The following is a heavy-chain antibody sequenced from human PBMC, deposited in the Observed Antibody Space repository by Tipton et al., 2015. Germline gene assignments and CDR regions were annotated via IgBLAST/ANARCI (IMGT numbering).Heavy chain of an antibody. D-gene: IGHD1-14*01. CDR2: IYYSGST. CDR3: ARTQLRNRSYYYYGMDV. Sequence: TLSLTCTVSGGSISSGDYYWSWIRQHPGKGLEWIGYIYYSGSTYYNPSLKSRVTISADTSKNQFSLKLISVTAADTAVYYCARTQLRNRSYYYYGMDVWGQGTTVTVAS. V-gene: IGHV4-31*03. J-gene: IGHJ6*02. CDR1: GGSISSGDYY.